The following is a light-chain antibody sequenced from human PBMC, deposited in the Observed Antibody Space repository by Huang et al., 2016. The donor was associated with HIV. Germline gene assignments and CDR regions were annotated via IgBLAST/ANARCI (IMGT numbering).Light chain of an antibody. V-gene: IGKV4-1*01. Sequence: DIVMTQSPDSLAVSLGKRATINCKSSQSVLYSSNNKNYLAWYQQKAGQPPKLLIYCASTRESGVPDRFSGSGSGTDFTLTISSLQAEDVAVYYCQQYYTTPQTFGQGTKLEIK. CDR1: QSVLYSSNNKNY. J-gene: IGKJ2*01. CDR3: QQYYTTPQT. CDR2: CAS.